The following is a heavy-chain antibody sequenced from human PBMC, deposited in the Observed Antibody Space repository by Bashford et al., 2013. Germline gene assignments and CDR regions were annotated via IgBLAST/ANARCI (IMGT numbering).Heavy chain of an antibody. J-gene: IGHJ4*02. CDR3: ARAHVTT. V-gene: IGHV3-74*01. CDR2: INSDGSST. Sequence: WIRQPPGKGLVWVSHINSDGSSTNYADSVKGRFTISRDNAKNTLYLQMNSLRAEDTAVYFCARAHVTTWGQGTLVTVSS. D-gene: IGHD4-17*01.